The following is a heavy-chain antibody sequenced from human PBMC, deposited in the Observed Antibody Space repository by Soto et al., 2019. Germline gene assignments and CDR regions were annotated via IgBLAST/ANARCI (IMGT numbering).Heavy chain of an antibody. CDR2: ILYDGSKE. Sequence: GSLRLSCTDSGFSFNTYVMDWVRQAPGKGLEWVARILYDGSKEYYADPVKGRFTISRDNSKNTLYLQMDRLRVEDTAVYFCAKGLALMADHWGQGTPV. J-gene: IGHJ4*02. CDR3: AKGLALMADH. V-gene: IGHV3-30*18. D-gene: IGHD2-21*01. CDR1: GFSFNTYV.